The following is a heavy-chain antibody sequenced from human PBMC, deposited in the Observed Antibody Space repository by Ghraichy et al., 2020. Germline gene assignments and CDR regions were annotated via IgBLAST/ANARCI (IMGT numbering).Heavy chain of an antibody. CDR2: AYHSGSS. J-gene: IGHJ5*02. CDR1: GGSVSSTYW. V-gene: IGHV4-4*02. D-gene: IGHD5-18*01. Sequence: SETLSLTCTVSGGSVSSTYWWSWVRQSPEKGLEWVGDAYHSGSSRYNPSLRSRATISIAKSKNHFSLWLSSVPAAATAIYYCARLPRSEYTYGSAGRFGPWGQGTRVSVSS. CDR3: ARLPRSEYTYGSAGRFGP.